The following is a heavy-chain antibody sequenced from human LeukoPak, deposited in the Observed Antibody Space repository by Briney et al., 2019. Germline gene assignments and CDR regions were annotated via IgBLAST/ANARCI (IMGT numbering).Heavy chain of an antibody. CDR2: IYHIGST. Sequence: SETLSLTCTVSGYSISSGYYWGWIRQPPGKGLEWIGSIYHIGSTYYNPSLKSRVTISVDTSKNQFSLKLSSVTAADTAVYYCARGRDYYGSGRLRRGLYYFDYWGQGTLVTVSS. CDR1: GYSISSGYY. D-gene: IGHD3-10*01. J-gene: IGHJ4*02. V-gene: IGHV4-38-2*02. CDR3: ARGRDYYGSGRLRRGLYYFDY.